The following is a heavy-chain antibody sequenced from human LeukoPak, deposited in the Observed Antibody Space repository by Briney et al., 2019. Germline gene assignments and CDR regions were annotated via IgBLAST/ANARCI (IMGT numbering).Heavy chain of an antibody. CDR2: IYDSGST. CDR3: ARKGDSSGYYPTNFDY. D-gene: IGHD3-22*01. CDR1: GGSISSSSSY. J-gene: IGHJ4*02. V-gene: IGHV4-39*07. Sequence: SETLSLTCTVSGGSISSSSSYWAWIRQPPGKGLEWIGSIYDSGSTYFNPSLKSRVTISVDTSKNQFSLKLSSVTAADTAVYYCARKGDSSGYYPTNFDYWGQGTLVTVSS.